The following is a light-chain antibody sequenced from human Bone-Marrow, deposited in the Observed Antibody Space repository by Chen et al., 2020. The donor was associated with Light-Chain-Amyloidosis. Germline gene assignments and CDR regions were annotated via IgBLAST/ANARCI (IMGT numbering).Light chain of an antibody. CDR1: SGDVGTYNY. Sequence: QSALTQPASVSGSPGQSITFSCTGASGDVGTYNYASWYQQHPGTAPKVMIYAVSNRPSGVSNRFSGSKSGNTASLTISGLQAEDEADYYCSSFTSSSSYVFGPGTKVTVL. J-gene: IGLJ1*01. V-gene: IGLV2-14*01. CDR3: SSFTSSSSYV. CDR2: AVS.